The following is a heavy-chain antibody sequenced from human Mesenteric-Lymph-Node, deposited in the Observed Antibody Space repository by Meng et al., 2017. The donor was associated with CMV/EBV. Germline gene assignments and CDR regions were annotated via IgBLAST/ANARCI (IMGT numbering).Heavy chain of an antibody. J-gene: IGHJ4*02. Sequence: ASVKVSCKASGYTFTGYYMNWVRQAPGQGLEWMGWISPNSGGTNFAQKFQGRVTLTRDTSISTAYMELNRLRSDDTAVYYCARGNPMHSFDSWGQGTLVTVSS. V-gene: IGHV1-2*02. CDR3: ARGNPMHSFDS. CDR2: ISPNSGGT. CDR1: GYTFTGYY.